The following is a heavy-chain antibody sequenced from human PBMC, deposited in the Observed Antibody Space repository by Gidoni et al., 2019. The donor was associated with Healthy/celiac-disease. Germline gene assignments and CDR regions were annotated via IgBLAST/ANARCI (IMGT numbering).Heavy chain of an antibody. D-gene: IGHD2-2*01. CDR1: GYTFTGYY. Sequence: QVQLVQSGAEVKKPGASVKVSCKASGYTFTGYYMHWVRQAPGQGLEWMGWINPNSGGTNYAQKFQGRVTMTRDTSISTAYMELSRLRSDDTAVYYCARDLLRVVVPAADAFDIWGQGTMVTVSS. J-gene: IGHJ3*02. V-gene: IGHV1-2*02. CDR2: INPNSGGT. CDR3: ARDLLRVVVPAADAFDI.